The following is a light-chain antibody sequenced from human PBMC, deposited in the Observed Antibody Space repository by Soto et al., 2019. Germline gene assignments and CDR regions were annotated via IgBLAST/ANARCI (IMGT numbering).Light chain of an antibody. CDR1: QSVSSN. Sequence: EIVMTQSPAPLSVSPGERATLSCRASQSVSSNLAWYQQKPGQAPRLLIYDASTRATGIPARFSGSGSGTEFTLTISSLQSEDYAVFYCQQYKNWPQTFGQGTKV. CDR2: DAS. V-gene: IGKV3-15*01. J-gene: IGKJ1*01. CDR3: QQYKNWPQT.